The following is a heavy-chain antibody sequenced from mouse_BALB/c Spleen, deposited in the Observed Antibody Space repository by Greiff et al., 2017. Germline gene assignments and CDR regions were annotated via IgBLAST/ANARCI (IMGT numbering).Heavy chain of an antibody. CDR1: GFTFSSYT. Sequence: DVMLVESGGGLVKPGGSLKLSCAASGFTFSSYTMSWVRQTPEKRLEWVATISSGGSYTYYPDSVKGRFTISRDNAKNTLYLQMSSLKSEDTAMYYCTRDEEYGNYYFDYWGQGTTLTVSS. J-gene: IGHJ2*01. V-gene: IGHV5-6-4*01. D-gene: IGHD2-10*02. CDR2: ISSGGSYT. CDR3: TRDEEYGNYYFDY.